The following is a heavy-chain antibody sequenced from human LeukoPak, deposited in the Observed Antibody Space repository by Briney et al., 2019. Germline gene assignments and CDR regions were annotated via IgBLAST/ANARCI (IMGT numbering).Heavy chain of an antibody. Sequence: GGSLRLSCAASGFTVSSNYMSWVRQAPGKGLEWVSVIYSGGSTYYADSVKGRFTISRDNSKNTLYLQMNSLRAEDTAVYYCARDRSVKYCSSTSCYGGMDAWGQGTTVTVSS. CDR2: IYSGGST. V-gene: IGHV3-53*01. J-gene: IGHJ6*02. CDR1: GFTVSSNY. D-gene: IGHD2-2*01. CDR3: ARDRSVKYCSSTSCYGGMDA.